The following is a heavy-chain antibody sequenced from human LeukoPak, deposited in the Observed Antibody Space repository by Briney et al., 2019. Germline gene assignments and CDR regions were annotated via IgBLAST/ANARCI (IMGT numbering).Heavy chain of an antibody. Sequence: GGSLRLSCAASGFTFSDYYMSWIRQAPGKGLEWVSYISSSGSTIYYADSVKGRFTISRDNAKNSLYLQMNSLRAEDTAVYYCARVLTRGGLVRFFSYYMDVWGKGTTVTVSS. J-gene: IGHJ6*03. CDR3: ARVLTRGGLVRFFSYYMDV. D-gene: IGHD6-6*01. V-gene: IGHV3-11*04. CDR1: GFTFSDYY. CDR2: ISSSGSTI.